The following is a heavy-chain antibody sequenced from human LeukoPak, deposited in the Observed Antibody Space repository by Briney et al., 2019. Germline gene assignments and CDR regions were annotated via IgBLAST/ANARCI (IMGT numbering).Heavy chain of an antibody. CDR1: AGTFSIYA. Sequence: SVTVSCKASAGTFSIYAISWVRQAPGQGLEWMGRIIPILGIANYSQKFPGRVTITADTSTSTAYMELSSLRSEDTAVYYCVSFRTVTTAYYYGMDVWGQGTTVTVSS. D-gene: IGHD4-17*01. J-gene: IGHJ6*02. V-gene: IGHV1-69*04. CDR3: VSFRTVTTAYYYGMDV. CDR2: IIPILGIA.